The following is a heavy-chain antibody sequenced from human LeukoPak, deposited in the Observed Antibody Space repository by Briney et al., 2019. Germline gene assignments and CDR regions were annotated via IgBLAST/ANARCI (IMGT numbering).Heavy chain of an antibody. J-gene: IGHJ4*02. CDR1: GYTFTSYG. V-gene: IGHV1-18*01. CDR2: ISAYNGNT. Sequence: ASVTVSCKASGYTFTSYGISWVRQAPGQGLERMGWISAYNGNTNYAQKLQDRVTMTTDTSTSTAYMELRSLRSDDTAVYYCARTATMIVVPPDNWGQGTLVTVSS. CDR3: ARTATMIVVPPDN. D-gene: IGHD3-22*01.